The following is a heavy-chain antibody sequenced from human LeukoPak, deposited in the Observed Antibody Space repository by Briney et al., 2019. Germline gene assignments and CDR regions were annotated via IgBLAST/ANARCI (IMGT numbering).Heavy chain of an antibody. Sequence: SETLSLTCAVYGESLSNYYWTWIRQSPGKGLEWIGEINHRGSTNLNPSLKSRVTLSVDTSKHQFSLKLTSMTAADAAVYYCASSVGSTDYWGQGTLVTVSS. J-gene: IGHJ4*02. CDR1: GESLSNYY. CDR2: INHRGST. V-gene: IGHV4-34*01. D-gene: IGHD1-26*01. CDR3: ASSVGSTDY.